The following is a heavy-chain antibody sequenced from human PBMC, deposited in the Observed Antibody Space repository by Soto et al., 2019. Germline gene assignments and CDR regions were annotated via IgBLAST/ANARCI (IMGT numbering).Heavy chain of an antibody. Sequence: QPQGKGLEWVGYIYHSGRTYHHPSLKSRVTISVDQSKNRFSLNLNSVTAADAAVSYCAFLFQAEDGIRDVRSVSEFLLNRSSDL. V-gene: IGHV4-30-2*01. CDR2: IYHSGRT. D-gene: IGHD3-10*02. CDR3: AFLFQAEDGIRDVRSVSEFLLNRSSDL. J-gene: IGHJ2*01.